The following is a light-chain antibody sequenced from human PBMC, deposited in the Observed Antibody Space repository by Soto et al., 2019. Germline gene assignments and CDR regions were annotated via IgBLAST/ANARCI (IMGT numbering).Light chain of an antibody. CDR3: QQYGRSPPTT. CDR2: GAF. J-gene: IGKJ5*01. V-gene: IGKV3-20*01. CDR1: QSVSSSY. Sequence: EIVLTQSPGTLSMSPGDRATLSCRASQSVSSSYLAWYQQKPGQTPRLLIYGAFRRASGVPDRFSGSGSGTDFTLTISRLEPEDFAVYYCQQYGRSPPTTFGQGTRLEIK.